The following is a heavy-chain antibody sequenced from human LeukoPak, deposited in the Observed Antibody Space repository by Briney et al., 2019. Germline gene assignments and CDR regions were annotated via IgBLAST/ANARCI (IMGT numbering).Heavy chain of an antibody. Sequence: GESLKISCKGSGYSFTSYWIGWVRQMPGKGLEWMGIISLGDADTRYSPSFQGQVTISADKSISTAYLHWSNLKASDTAMYYCARQGCNSSSCPMHDAFDIWGQGTMVTVSS. CDR3: ARQGCNSSSCPMHDAFDI. CDR1: GYSFTSYW. D-gene: IGHD2-2*01. V-gene: IGHV5-51*01. CDR2: ISLGDADT. J-gene: IGHJ3*02.